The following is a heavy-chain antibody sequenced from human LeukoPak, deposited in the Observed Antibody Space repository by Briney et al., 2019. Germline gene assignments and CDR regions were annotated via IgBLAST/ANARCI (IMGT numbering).Heavy chain of an antibody. Sequence: GRSLRLFCAASGFTFDDYAMHWVRQAPGKGLEWVSGISWNSGSIGYADSVKGRFTISRDNAKNSLYLQMNSLRAEDTALYYCAKDGNDILTGYYPCWGQGTLVTVSS. D-gene: IGHD3-9*01. CDR3: AKDGNDILTGYYPC. J-gene: IGHJ4*02. CDR1: GFTFDDYA. V-gene: IGHV3-9*01. CDR2: ISWNSGSI.